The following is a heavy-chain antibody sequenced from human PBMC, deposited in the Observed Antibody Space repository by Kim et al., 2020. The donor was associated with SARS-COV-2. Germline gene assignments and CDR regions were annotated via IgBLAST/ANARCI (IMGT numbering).Heavy chain of an antibody. Sequence: GGSLRLSCAASGFTFSNAWMSWVRQAPGKGLEWVGRIKSKTDGGTTDYAAPVKGRFTISRDDSKNTLYLQMNSLKTEETAVYYCTTAELGYSGYDRPLYYGMDVRGQRTTVTESS. CDR1: GFTFSNAW. CDR2: IKSKTDGGTT. CDR3: TTAELGYSGYDRPLYYGMDV. J-gene: IGHJ6*01. D-gene: IGHD5-12*01. V-gene: IGHV3-15*01.